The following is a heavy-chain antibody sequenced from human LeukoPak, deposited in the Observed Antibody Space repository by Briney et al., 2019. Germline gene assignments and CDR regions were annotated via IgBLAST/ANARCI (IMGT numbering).Heavy chain of an antibody. J-gene: IGHJ4*02. V-gene: IGHV3-48*03. CDR3: ARGYYDSSGYYYSDYFDY. CDR2: ISSSGSTI. CDR1: GFTFSSYE. Sequence: GGSLRLSCAASGFTFSSYEMNWVRQAPGKGLEWVSYISSSGSTIYYADSVKGRFTISRDNAKNSLYLQMNSLRAEDTAVYYCARGYYDSSGYYYSDYFDYWGQGTLVTVSS. D-gene: IGHD3-22*01.